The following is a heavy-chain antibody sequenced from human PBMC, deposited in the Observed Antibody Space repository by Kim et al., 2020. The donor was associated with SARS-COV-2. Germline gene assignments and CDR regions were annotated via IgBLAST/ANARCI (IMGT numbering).Heavy chain of an antibody. Sequence: ASVKVSCKASGYTFTSYYMHWVRQAPGQGLEWMGIINPSGGSTSYAQKFQGRVTMTRDTSTSTVYMELSSLRSEDTAVYYCARDPDAGLWSGYFRYHFIAYWGQGTLVTVSS. CDR2: INPSGGST. J-gene: IGHJ4*02. CDR1: GYTFTSYY. CDR3: ARDPDAGLWSGYFRYHFIAY. D-gene: IGHD3-3*01. V-gene: IGHV1-46*01.